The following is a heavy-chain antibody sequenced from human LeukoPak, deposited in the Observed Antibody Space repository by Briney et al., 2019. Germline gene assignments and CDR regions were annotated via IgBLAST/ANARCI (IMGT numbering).Heavy chain of an antibody. J-gene: IGHJ4*02. CDR3: AREPYSSSWYPFDY. CDR2: ISSDERST. V-gene: IGHV3-74*01. D-gene: IGHD6-13*01. CDR1: GFTFSSYW. Sequence: GGSLRLSCAASGFTFSSYWMHWVRQAPGKGLVWVSRISSDERSTSYADSVKGRFTISRDNAKNTLYLQMNSLRAEDTAVYYCAREPYSSSWYPFDYWGQGTLVTVPS.